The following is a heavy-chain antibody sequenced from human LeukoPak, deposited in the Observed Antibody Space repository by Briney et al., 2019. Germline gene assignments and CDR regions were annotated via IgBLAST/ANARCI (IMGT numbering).Heavy chain of an antibody. J-gene: IGHJ5*02. D-gene: IGHD6-6*01. Sequence: SETLSLTCTVSGGSISSYYWSWIRQPPGKGLEWVGDIYYSGSTNYNPSLKSRVTISVDTSKNQISLKLSSVTAADTAVYYCAGLNRYLIAARRPILCDPGRQETLVTVST. CDR2: IYYSGST. V-gene: IGHV4-59*01. CDR1: GGSISSYY. CDR3: AGLNRYLIAARRPILCDP.